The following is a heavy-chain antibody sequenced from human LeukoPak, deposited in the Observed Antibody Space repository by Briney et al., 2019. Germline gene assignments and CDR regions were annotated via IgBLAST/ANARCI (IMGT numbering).Heavy chain of an antibody. J-gene: IGHJ6*02. Sequence: PGGSLRLSCAASGFTFNSYGMHWVRQAPGKGLEWVAVIWYDGSNKYYADSVKGRFTISRDNSKNTLYLQMNSLRAEDTAVYYCARDQVGYCSSTSCPNGMDVWGQGTTVTVSS. CDR3: ARDQVGYCSSTSCPNGMDV. V-gene: IGHV3-33*08. CDR1: GFTFNSYG. CDR2: IWYDGSNK. D-gene: IGHD2-2*01.